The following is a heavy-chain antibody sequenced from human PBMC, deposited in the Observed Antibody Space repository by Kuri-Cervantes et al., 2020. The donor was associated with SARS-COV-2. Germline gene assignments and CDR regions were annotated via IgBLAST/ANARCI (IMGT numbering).Heavy chain of an antibody. D-gene: IGHD3-9*01. CDR2: FYPGGST. CDR3: ARVLDFDHHGFDV. J-gene: IGHJ3*01. V-gene: IGHV4-30-2*01. CDR1: GASITSGGYS. Sequence: LRLSCVVSGASITSGGYSWSWVRQPPGEGLEWIGFFYPGGSTSYNPSLQSRVTISMDGSENQFSLRLTSVTAADTAVYYCARVLDFDHHGFDVWGQGTLVTVSS.